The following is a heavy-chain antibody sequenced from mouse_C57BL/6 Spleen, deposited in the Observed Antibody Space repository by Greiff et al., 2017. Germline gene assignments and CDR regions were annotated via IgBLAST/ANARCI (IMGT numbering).Heavy chain of an antibody. CDR2: INPGSGGT. CDR3: ARRGYYDAMDY. Sequence: VQLQQSGAELVRPGTSVKVSCKASGYAFTNYLIEWVKQRPGQGLEWIGVINPGSGGTNYNEKFKGKATLTADKSSSTAYMHLSSLTSEDSAVYFCARRGYYDAMDYWGQGTSVTVSS. V-gene: IGHV1-54*01. CDR1: GYAFTNYL. D-gene: IGHD2-2*01. J-gene: IGHJ4*01.